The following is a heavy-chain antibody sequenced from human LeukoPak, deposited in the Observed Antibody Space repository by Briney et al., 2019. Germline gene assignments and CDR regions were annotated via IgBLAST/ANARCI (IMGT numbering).Heavy chain of an antibody. CDR3: ARAFTVTIGSWFDP. D-gene: IGHD4-17*01. CDR2: ISSSSSYI. J-gene: IGHJ5*02. CDR1: GFTFSSYS. V-gene: IGHV3-21*01. Sequence: PGGSLRLSCAASGFTFSSYSMNWVRQAPGEGLGWVSSISSSSSYIYYTDSEKGQFTISRDKAKNSLYLKMNSLRAEDTAVYYCARAFTVTIGSWFDPWGQGTLVTVSS.